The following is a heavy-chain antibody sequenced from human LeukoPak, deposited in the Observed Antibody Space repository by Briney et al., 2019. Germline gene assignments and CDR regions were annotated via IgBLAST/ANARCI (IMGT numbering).Heavy chain of an antibody. D-gene: IGHD6-13*01. V-gene: IGHV3-7*05. CDR3: ARRIAATGMKYFDY. CDR2: IEHDGSDT. CDR1: GFTFSSYW. J-gene: IGHJ4*02. Sequence: GGSLRLSCAASGFTFSSYWMSWVRQAPGKGLEWVANIEHDGSDTNYVDSVKGRFTISRDNAKHSLYLQMNSLRAEDTAMYYCARRIAATGMKYFDYWGQGTLVTVSS.